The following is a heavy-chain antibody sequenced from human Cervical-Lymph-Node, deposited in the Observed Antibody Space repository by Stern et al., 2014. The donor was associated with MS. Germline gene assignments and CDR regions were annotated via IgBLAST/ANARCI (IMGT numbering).Heavy chain of an antibody. CDR3: ARSSSPSPYYYYGMDV. Sequence: MQLVESGGGVVQPGRSLRLSCAASGFTFSSYGMHWVRQAPGQGLEWVAVIWYDGSNEYSADSVKGRFTLSRDNSKNTLYLQMNSLRAEDTAVYYCARSSSPSPYYYYGMDVWGQGTTVTVSS. V-gene: IGHV3-33*01. CDR1: GFTFSSYG. D-gene: IGHD6-13*01. CDR2: IWYDGSNE. J-gene: IGHJ6*02.